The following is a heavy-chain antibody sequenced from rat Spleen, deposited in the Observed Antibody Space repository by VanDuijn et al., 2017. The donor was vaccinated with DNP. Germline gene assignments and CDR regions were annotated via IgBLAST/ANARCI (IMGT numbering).Heavy chain of an antibody. D-gene: IGHD1-4*01. V-gene: IGHV5-19*01. CDR2: ISPSGGST. J-gene: IGHJ4*01. CDR3: ATLRCPGDA. Sequence: EVQLVESGGGLEQPGKSMKLSCAASGFTFSNYGMHWIRQAPTKGLEWVASISPSGGSTYYRDSVKGRFTISRDNAKSTLYLQMDSLRSEDTATYYCATLRCPGDAWGQGTSVTVSS. CDR1: GFTFSNYG.